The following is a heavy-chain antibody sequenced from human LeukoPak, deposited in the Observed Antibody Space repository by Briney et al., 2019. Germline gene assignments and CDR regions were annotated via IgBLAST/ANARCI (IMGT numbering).Heavy chain of an antibody. CDR2: LSGSGTAT. D-gene: IGHD1-26*01. Sequence: GGSLRLSCEASQFTFSRFAMRWIRQAPGTGLEWVSTLSGSGTATYYADSVKGRFTTSRDNSKDTLYLQMDNLRADDTAVYYCAKHLGSHSFLFYYMDVWGTGTSVIVSS. CDR3: AKHLGSHSFLFYYMDV. V-gene: IGHV3-23*01. J-gene: IGHJ6*03. CDR1: QFTFSRFA.